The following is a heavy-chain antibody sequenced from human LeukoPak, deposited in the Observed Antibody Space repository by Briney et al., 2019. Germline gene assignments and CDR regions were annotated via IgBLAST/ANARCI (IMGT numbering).Heavy chain of an antibody. V-gene: IGHV1-2*02. CDR3: ARAQTLSGSYFPFDP. Sequence: ASVKVSCKASGYTFTGYYMHWVRQAPGQGLEWMGWINPNSGGTNYAQKFQGRVTMTRDTSVSTAYMELSRLRSDDTAVYYCARAQTLSGSYFPFDPWGQGTLVTVSS. J-gene: IGHJ5*02. D-gene: IGHD1-26*01. CDR1: GYTFTGYY. CDR2: INPNSGGT.